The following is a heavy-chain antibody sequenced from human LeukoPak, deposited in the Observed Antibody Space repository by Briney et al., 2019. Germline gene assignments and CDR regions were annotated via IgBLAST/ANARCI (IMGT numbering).Heavy chain of an antibody. V-gene: IGHV3-15*07. CDR1: GFTFSNAW. CDR2: IKSKTDGGTT. J-gene: IGHJ4*02. Sequence: GGSLRLSCAASGFTFSNAWMNWVRQAPGKGLEWVGRIKSKTDGGTTDYAAPVKGRFTISRDDSKNTLYLQMNSLRVEDTAVYYCARDPGWGALDYWGQGALVIVSS. D-gene: IGHD3-16*01. CDR3: ARDPGWGALDY.